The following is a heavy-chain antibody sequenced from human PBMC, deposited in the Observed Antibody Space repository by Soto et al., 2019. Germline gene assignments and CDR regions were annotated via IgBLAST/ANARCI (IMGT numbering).Heavy chain of an antibody. CDR3: AREAVAGFNRFLDY. V-gene: IGHV3-21*01. CDR1: GFTFSSYS. CDR2: ISSSSSYI. D-gene: IGHD6-19*01. Sequence: PGGSLRLSCAASGFTFSSYSMHWVRQAPGKGLEWVSSISSSSSYIYYADSVKGRFTISRDNAKNSLYLQMNSLRAEDTAVYYCAREAVAGFNRFLDYWGQGTLDTVSS. J-gene: IGHJ4*02.